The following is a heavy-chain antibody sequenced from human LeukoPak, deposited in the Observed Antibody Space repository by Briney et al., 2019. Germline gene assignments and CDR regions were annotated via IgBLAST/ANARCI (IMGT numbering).Heavy chain of an antibody. CDR2: FSGSGGST. J-gene: IGHJ4*02. D-gene: IGHD2-21*01. V-gene: IGHV3-23*01. CDR3: AKAPVTSCRGAYCYPFDS. CDR1: GFTFSSYA. Sequence: GGSLRLSCAASGFTFSSYAMSWVRQAPGKGLECISGFSGSGGSTYYADSVKGRFTISRDNSKNTLYLQMNSLRAEDTAVYFCAKAPVTSCRGAYCYPFDSWGQGTLVTVSS.